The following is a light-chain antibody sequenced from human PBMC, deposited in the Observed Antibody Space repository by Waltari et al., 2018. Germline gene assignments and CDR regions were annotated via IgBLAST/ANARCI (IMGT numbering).Light chain of an antibody. CDR2: GAS. V-gene: IGKV1-39*01. J-gene: IGKJ2*01. Sequence: DVDMTQSPSSLSASIGDRITITCRASQSIIHYLNWYQQKQGTAPRLLITGASSLRGVVPSRFSGSGSGTDFSLTISSLQPEDFATYYCQQTFSSPYTFGQGTKLDI. CDR3: QQTFSSPYT. CDR1: QSIIHY.